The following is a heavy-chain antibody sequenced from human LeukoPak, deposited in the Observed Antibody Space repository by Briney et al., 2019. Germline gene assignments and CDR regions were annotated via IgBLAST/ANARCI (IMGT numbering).Heavy chain of an antibody. V-gene: IGHV4-30-4*08. CDR1: GGSISSSSYY. Sequence: SETLSLTCTVSGGSISSSSYYWGWIRQPPGKGLEWIGYIYYSGSTYYNPSLKSRVTISVDTSKNQFSLKLSSVTAADTAVYYCARGSGDYGDDYWGQGTLVTVSS. CDR2: IYYSGST. J-gene: IGHJ4*02. CDR3: ARGSGDYGDDY. D-gene: IGHD4-17*01.